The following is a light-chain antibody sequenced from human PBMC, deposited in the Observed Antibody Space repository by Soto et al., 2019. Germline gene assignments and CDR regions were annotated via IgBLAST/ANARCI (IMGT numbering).Light chain of an antibody. CDR1: QSVSSSY. Sequence: EIVMTQSPATLSVSPVERATLSCRASQSVSSSYLAWYQQKPGQAPRLLIYGASSRATGIPDRFSGSGSGTDFTLTISSLEPEDFAVYYCQQRSNWPPITFGQGTRLEIK. CDR2: GAS. J-gene: IGKJ5*01. CDR3: QQRSNWPPIT. V-gene: IGKV3D-20*02.